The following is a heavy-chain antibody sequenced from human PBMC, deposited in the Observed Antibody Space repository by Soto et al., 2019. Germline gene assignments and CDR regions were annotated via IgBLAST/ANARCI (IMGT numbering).Heavy chain of an antibody. J-gene: IGHJ6*02. CDR2: INHSGST. CDR1: GGSFSGYY. D-gene: IGHD3-10*01. V-gene: IGHV4-34*01. Sequence: PSETLSLTCAVYGGSFSGYYWSWIRQPPGKGLEWIGEINHSGSTNYNPSLKSRVTISVDTSKNQFSPKLSSVSAADTAVYYCATGRGVRGVIITTYYYYGLDVWGQGTTVTVSS. CDR3: ATGRGVRGVIITTYYYYGLDV.